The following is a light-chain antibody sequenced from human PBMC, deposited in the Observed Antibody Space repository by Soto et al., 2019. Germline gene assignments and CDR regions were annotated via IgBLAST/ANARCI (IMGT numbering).Light chain of an antibody. J-gene: IGKJ4*02. CDR1: QSISNRY. Sequence: EIVLTQSPGSLSLSPGERVTLSCRASQSISNRYLAWYQHRPGQAPRLLIYGTSSRASGVPDRFSASGAGTAFILTISRLEPEDFSIYYCQQYGSSITFGGGTKVEIK. CDR3: QQYGSSIT. CDR2: GTS. V-gene: IGKV3-20*01.